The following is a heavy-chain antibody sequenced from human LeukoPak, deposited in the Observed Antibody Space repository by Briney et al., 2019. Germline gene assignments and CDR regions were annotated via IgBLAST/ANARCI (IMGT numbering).Heavy chain of an antibody. J-gene: IGHJ4*02. CDR2: IYYSGST. CDR1: GGSISSNNYY. CDR3: ARGDPWGWLPNYFDY. D-gene: IGHD5-24*01. Sequence: SETLSLTCTVSGGSISSNNYYWGWIRQPPGKGLEWIGSIYYSGSTYYNPSLKSRVTISVDTSKNQFSLKLSSVTAADTAVYYCARGDPWGWLPNYFDYWGQGTLVTVSS. V-gene: IGHV4-39*07.